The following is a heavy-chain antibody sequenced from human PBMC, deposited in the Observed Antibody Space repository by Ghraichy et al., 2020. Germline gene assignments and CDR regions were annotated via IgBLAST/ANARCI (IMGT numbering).Heavy chain of an antibody. CDR1: GFTFSSYG. D-gene: IGHD6-19*01. CDR3: ARDSYSSGSYYFDY. J-gene: IGHJ4*02. Sequence: GGSLRLSCAASGFTFSSYGMHWVRQAPGKGLEWVAVIGYDGSNKYYADSVKGRFTISRDNSKNTLYLQMNSLRAEDTAVYYCARDSYSSGSYYFDYWGQGTLVTVSS. CDR2: IGYDGSNK. V-gene: IGHV3-33*01.